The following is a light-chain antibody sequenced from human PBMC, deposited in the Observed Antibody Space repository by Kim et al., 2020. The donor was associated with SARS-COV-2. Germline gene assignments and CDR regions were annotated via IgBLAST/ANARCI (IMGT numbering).Light chain of an antibody. CDR1: SIDIGTYNF. CDR2: GVT. CDR3: SSYIRGNTWM. V-gene: IGLV2-14*04. J-gene: IGLJ3*02. Sequence: GQSITISCTGTSIDIGTYNFVSWYQQYPGKAPKLLIYGVTTRPSVVSHRFSGSKSDNTASLTISGLQADDEADYYCSSYIRGNTWMFGGGTQLTVL.